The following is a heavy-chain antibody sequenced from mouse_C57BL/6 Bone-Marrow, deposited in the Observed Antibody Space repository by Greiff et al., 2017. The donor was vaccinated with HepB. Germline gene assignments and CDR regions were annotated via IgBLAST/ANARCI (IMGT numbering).Heavy chain of an antibody. CDR1: GFSLSTFGMG. J-gene: IGHJ3*01. Sequence: QVQLKESGPGILQPSQTLSLTCSFSGFSLSTFGMGVGWIRQPSGKGLEWLAHIWWDDDKYYNPALKSRLTISKDTSKNQVFLKIANVDTADTATYYCARIASYYSKGGFAYWGQGTLVTVSA. CDR3: ARIASYYSKGGFAY. D-gene: IGHD2-5*01. V-gene: IGHV8-8*01. CDR2: IWWDDDK.